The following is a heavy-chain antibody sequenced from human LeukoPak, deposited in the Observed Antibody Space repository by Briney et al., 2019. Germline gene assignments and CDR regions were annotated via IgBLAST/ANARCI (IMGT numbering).Heavy chain of an antibody. Sequence: PGGSLRLSCAASRFTFISYSMNWVRQAPGKGLEWVSTISGGGGSTYYPDSVKGRFTISRDNSKNTLYLQVNSLRAEDTAVYYCAKGGKWDVTPFDYWGQGTLVTVSS. V-gene: IGHV3-23*01. CDR1: RFTFISYS. D-gene: IGHD1-26*01. J-gene: IGHJ4*02. CDR2: ISGGGGST. CDR3: AKGGKWDVTPFDY.